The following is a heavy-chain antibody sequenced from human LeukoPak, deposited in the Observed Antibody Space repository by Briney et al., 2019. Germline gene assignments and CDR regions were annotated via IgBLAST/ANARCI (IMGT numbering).Heavy chain of an antibody. Sequence: SVKVSCKASGYTFTSYAISWVRQAPGQGLEWMGRIIPILGIANYAQKFQGRVTITADKSTSTAYMELSSLRSEDTAVYYCARDPYYYDSSGFAFDIWGQGTMVTVSS. CDR3: ARDPYYYDSSGFAFDI. J-gene: IGHJ3*02. CDR2: IIPILGIA. D-gene: IGHD3-22*01. V-gene: IGHV1-69*04. CDR1: GYTFTSYA.